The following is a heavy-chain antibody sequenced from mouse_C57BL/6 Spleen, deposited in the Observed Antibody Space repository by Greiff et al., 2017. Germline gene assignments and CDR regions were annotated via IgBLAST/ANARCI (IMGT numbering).Heavy chain of an antibody. V-gene: IGHV1-80*01. D-gene: IGHD1-2*01. CDR2: IYPGDGDT. CDR1: GYAFSSYW. Sequence: VQLQQSGAELVKPGASVKISCKASGYAFSSYWMNWVKQRPGKGLEWIGQIYPGDGDTNYNGKFKGKATLTADKSSSTGDMQLSSLTSEDSAVYFCARRGASCPFAYWGQGTLVTVSA. CDR3: ARRGASCPFAY. J-gene: IGHJ3*01.